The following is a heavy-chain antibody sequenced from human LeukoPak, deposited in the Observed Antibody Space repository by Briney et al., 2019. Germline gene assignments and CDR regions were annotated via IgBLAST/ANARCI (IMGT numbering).Heavy chain of an antibody. CDR2: INPSGGST. CDR3: ARDRPPDYSNYYFDY. CDR1: GYTFTSDY. D-gene: IGHD4-11*01. V-gene: IGHV1-46*01. Sequence: ASVKVSCKASGYTFTSDYIHWVRQAPGQGLEWMGIINPSGGSTSYAQKFQGRVTMTRDMSTSTVYMELSSLRSEDTAVYYCARDRPPDYSNYYFDYWGQGTLVTVSS. J-gene: IGHJ4*02.